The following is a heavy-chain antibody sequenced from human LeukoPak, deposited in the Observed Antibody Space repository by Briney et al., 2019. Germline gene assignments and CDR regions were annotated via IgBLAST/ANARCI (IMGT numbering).Heavy chain of an antibody. Sequence: ASVKVSCKASGYTFTSYGISWVRQAPGQGLEWMGWISAYNGNTNYAQKLQGRVTTTTDTSTSTAYMELRSLRSDDTAVYYCARDLSGLWFGELYFDPWGQGTLVTVSS. CDR2: ISAYNGNT. CDR1: GYTFTSYG. CDR3: ARDLSGLWFGELYFDP. D-gene: IGHD3-10*01. J-gene: IGHJ5*02. V-gene: IGHV1-18*01.